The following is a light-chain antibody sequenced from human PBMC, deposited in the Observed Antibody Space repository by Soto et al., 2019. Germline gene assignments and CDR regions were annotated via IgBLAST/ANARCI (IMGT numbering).Light chain of an antibody. CDR3: QEYKTGPGYN. Sequence: DIQMTQSPSTLSASVGDRATITCRASQSFGSWMAWYHQKPGKAPELLIYKTSTLVRGVPSRFSGSGSGTDFTLTISSLQPDDFATYYCQEYKTGPGYNFGQGTRLEIK. CDR1: QSFGSW. CDR2: KTS. J-gene: IGKJ2*01. V-gene: IGKV1-5*03.